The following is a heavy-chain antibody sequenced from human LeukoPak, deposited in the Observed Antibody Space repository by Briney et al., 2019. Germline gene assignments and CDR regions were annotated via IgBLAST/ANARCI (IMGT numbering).Heavy chain of an antibody. CDR1: GFTFSSYA. CDR2: ISGSGGST. CDR3: ANKGYCSSTSCYYFDY. D-gene: IGHD2-2*01. J-gene: IGHJ4*02. V-gene: IGHV3-23*01. Sequence: GGSLRLSCAASGFTFSSYAISWVRQAPGKGLEWVSAISGSGGSTYYADSVKGRFTISRDNSKNTLYMQITSMRAEDTAVYYCANKGYCSSTSCYYFDYWGQGTLVTVSS.